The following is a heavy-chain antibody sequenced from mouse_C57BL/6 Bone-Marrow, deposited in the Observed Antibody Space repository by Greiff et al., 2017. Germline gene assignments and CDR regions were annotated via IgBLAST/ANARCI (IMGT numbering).Heavy chain of an antibody. D-gene: IGHD1-1*01. Sequence: VQLQQSGPELVKPGASVKISCKASGYAFSSSWMNWVKQRPGKGLEWIGRIYPGDGDTNYNGKFKGKATLTADKSSRTAYMQLSSLTSEDSAVYFCASSSPYAMDYWGQGTSVTVSS. J-gene: IGHJ4*01. V-gene: IGHV1-82*01. CDR3: ASSSPYAMDY. CDR1: GYAFSSSW. CDR2: IYPGDGDT.